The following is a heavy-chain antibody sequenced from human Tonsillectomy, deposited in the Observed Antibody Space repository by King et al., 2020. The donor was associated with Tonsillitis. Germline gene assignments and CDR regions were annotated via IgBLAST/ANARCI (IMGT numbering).Heavy chain of an antibody. CDR1: GGSFSGYY. J-gene: IGHJ6*02. Sequence: VQLPQWGEGLLKPSETLSLPCAVYGGSFSGYYWSWIRQPPGKGLEWIGEITHSGSTNYNSSLKSRVNMSVDTSKNQISLKLSSVTAADTAVYYCSNLLGLRVEGVDVWGQGTTVTVSS. D-gene: IGHD3-16*01. V-gene: IGHV4-34*01. CDR3: SNLLGLRVEGVDV. CDR2: ITHSGST.